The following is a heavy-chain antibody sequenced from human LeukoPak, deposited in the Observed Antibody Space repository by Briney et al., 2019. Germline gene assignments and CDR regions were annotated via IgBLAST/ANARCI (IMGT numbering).Heavy chain of an antibody. D-gene: IGHD3/OR15-3a*01. Sequence: SETLSLTCTVSGGSISTNSYYWGWIRQPPGKGLEWIASIYFSGNTYYNPSLKSRVTVSVDTSKNQFSLKLSSVTAADTAVYYCARDHPDGLGSAYWGQGTLVTVSS. CDR3: ARDHPDGLGSAY. CDR1: GGSISTNSYY. V-gene: IGHV4-39*07. CDR2: IYFSGNT. J-gene: IGHJ4*02.